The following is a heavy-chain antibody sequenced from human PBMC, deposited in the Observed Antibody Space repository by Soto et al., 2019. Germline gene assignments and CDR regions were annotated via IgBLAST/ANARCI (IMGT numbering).Heavy chain of an antibody. CDR3: ARGRRSNMFRGLDP. J-gene: IGHJ5*02. V-gene: IGHV4-34*01. CDR1: GGSFNDYY. Sequence: SETLSLTCAVSGGSFNDYYWTWIRQSPGKGLAWIGEINHSGRTNYNPSLESRVTISVDTSKNQFSLYITSVTAADTAVYYCARGRRSNMFRGLDPWGQGTQATV. CDR2: INHSGRT. D-gene: IGHD3-10*01.